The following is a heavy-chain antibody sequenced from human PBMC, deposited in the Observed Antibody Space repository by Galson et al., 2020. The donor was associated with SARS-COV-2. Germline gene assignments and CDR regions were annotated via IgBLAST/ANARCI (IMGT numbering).Heavy chain of an antibody. CDR2: MYHSGST. J-gene: IGHJ4*02. V-gene: IGHV4-38-2*01. D-gene: IGHD1-26*01. CDR3: ARAQSISGVGTRVFDY. CDR1: GYTISSGFY. Sequence: SQTLSLTCAVSGYTISSGFYWGWIRQTPGKGLEWIGSMYHSGSTYYNPSLKSRVTIAVDMSKNQLSLKLSSVTAADTAVYHCARAQSISGVGTRVFDYWGQGTQATVSS.